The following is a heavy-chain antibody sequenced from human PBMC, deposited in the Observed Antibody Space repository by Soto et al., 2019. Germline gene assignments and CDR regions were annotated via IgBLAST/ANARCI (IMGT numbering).Heavy chain of an antibody. D-gene: IGHD2-21*01. CDR2: MSDDGSI. CDR3: VGLQNNYGGKAT. J-gene: IGHJ5*02. Sequence: ESLSHGCSFSGTKGNSTPFHYNWLSQSPAKGLEWIGYMSDDGSIRYNPSLKSRLTISTDTSKSQFSLKLTSVTAADTAVYYCVGLQNNYGGKATWGQGSLVTVS. CDR1: GTKGNSTPFH. V-gene: IGHV4-61*01.